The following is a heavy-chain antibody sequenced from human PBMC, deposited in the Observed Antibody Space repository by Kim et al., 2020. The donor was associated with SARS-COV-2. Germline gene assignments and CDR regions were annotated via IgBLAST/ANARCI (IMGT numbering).Heavy chain of an antibody. V-gene: IGHV1-24*01. CDR2: FDPEDGET. Sequence: ASVKVSCKVSGYTLTELSMHWVRQAPGKGLEWMGGFDPEDGETIYAQKFQGRVTMTEDTSTDTAYMELSSLRSEDTAVYYCAPGRRELPRDAFDIWGQGTMVTVSS. CDR1: GYTLTELS. CDR3: APGRRELPRDAFDI. D-gene: IGHD1-26*01. J-gene: IGHJ3*02.